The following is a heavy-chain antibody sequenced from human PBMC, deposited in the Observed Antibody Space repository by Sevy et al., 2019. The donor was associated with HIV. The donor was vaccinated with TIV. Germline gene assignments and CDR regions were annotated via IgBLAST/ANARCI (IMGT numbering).Heavy chain of an antibody. V-gene: IGHV4-38-2*01. J-gene: IGHJ4*02. D-gene: IGHD3-16*01. CDR3: VRAIGTHLAGLYDFDS. CDR2: FYHSGYS. Sequence: SETLSLTCAVSGYSISSAYYWGWIRQPPGKGPEGIGGFYHSGYSYYNPFLKSRVTISVDTSKYQFSLTLSSVTVADTAVYYCVRAIGTHLAGLYDFDSGAQRSLVTVSP. CDR1: GYSISSAYY.